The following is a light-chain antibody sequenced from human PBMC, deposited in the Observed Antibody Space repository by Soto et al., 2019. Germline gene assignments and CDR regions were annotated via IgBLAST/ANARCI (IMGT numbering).Light chain of an antibody. CDR1: QSVSSN. J-gene: IGKJ1*01. CDR3: QQYGNSPRT. CDR2: GAS. V-gene: IGKV3-20*01. Sequence: EIVMTRSPATLSVSPGERATFSCRASQSVSSNLAWYQQKPGQAPRLLIYGASYRATGIPDRFSGSGSGTDFTLTISRLEPEDFAVYYCQQYGNSPRTFGQGTKVDIK.